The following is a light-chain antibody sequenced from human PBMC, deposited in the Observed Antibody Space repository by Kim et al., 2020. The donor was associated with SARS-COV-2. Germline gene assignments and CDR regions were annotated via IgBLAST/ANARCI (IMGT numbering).Light chain of an antibody. CDR3: QQYDGNPWT. CDR1: QTIVNW. J-gene: IGKJ1*01. V-gene: IGKV1-5*03. CDR2: EAS. Sequence: ASVGDSVTITCRASQTIVNWLAWYQQKPGQAPNLLIYEASILQTGVPSRFSGSGSGTEFTLTISSLQSDDFATYYCQQYDGNPWTFGQGTKVDIK.